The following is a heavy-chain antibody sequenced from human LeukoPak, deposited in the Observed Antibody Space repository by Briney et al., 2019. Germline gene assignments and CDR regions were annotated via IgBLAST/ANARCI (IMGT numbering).Heavy chain of an antibody. CDR1: GGSISSGSYY. Sequence: KPSETLSLTCTVSGGSISSGSYYWSWIRQPAGKGLEWIGRIYTSGSTNYNPSLKSRVTISVDTSKNQFSLKLSSVTAADTAVYYCARGRITMVRGVIGVYYFDYWGQGTLVTVSS. CDR3: ARGRITMVRGVIGVYYFDY. CDR2: IYTSGST. D-gene: IGHD3-10*01. V-gene: IGHV4-61*02. J-gene: IGHJ4*02.